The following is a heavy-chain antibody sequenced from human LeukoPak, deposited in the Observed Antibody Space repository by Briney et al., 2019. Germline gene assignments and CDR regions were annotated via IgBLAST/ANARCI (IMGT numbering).Heavy chain of an antibody. J-gene: IGHJ4*02. CDR1: GYSISSGYY. CDR2: IYHSGST. CDR3: ARNTLYYDSSGYYYVLNY. Sequence: SETLSLTCTVSGYSISSGYYWGWIRQPPGKGLEWIGSIYHSGSTNYNPSLKSRVTISVDTSKNQFSLKLSSVTAADTAVYYCARNTLYYDSSGYYYVLNYWGQGTLVTVSS. D-gene: IGHD3-22*01. V-gene: IGHV4-38-2*02.